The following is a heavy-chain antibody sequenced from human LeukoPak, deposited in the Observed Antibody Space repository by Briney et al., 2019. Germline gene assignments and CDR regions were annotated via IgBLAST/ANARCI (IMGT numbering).Heavy chain of an antibody. Sequence: AASVKVSCKASGYTFTGYYMHWVRQAPGQGLEWMGWINPNSGGTNYAQKFQGRVTMTRDTSISTAYMELSRLRSDDTAVYYCARDPHSYSSGWEPSVGDYWGQGTLVTVSS. V-gene: IGHV1-2*02. CDR2: INPNSGGT. CDR3: ARDPHSYSSGWEPSVGDY. J-gene: IGHJ4*02. CDR1: GYTFTGYY. D-gene: IGHD6-19*01.